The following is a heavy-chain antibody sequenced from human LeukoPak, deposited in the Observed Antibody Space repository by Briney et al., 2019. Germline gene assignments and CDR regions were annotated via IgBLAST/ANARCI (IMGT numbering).Heavy chain of an antibody. CDR2: IYYSGST. D-gene: IGHD3-22*01. J-gene: IGHJ4*02. CDR3: ARAHYDSSGYYFDY. Sequence: PSETLSLTCTVSGGSISSYYWSWIRQPPGKGLEWIGYIYYSGSTNYNPSLKSRVTISVDKSKNQFSLKLSSVTAADTAVYYCARAHYDSSGYYFDYWGQGTLVTVSS. CDR1: GGSISSYY. V-gene: IGHV4-59*12.